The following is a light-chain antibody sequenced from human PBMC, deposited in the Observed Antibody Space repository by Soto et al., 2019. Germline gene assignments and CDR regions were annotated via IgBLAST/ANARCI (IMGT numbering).Light chain of an antibody. J-gene: IGLJ1*01. CDR2: SHN. V-gene: IGLV1-44*01. CDR3: ATWDDRLDGYV. CDR1: SSNIGSNT. Sequence: QSVLTQPPSASGTPGQRVIISCSGSSSNIGSNTVNWYQQLPGTAPKILIYSHNQRPSGVPDRFSGSQSGTSASLAINGLPSEYEADYYCATWDDRLDGYVFGTGTKVTVL.